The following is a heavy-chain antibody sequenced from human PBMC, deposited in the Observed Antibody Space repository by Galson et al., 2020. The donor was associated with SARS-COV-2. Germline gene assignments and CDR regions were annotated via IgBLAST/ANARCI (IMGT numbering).Heavy chain of an antibody. CDR3: ARAEWLPSPSYYYYYMDV. J-gene: IGHJ6*03. Sequence: SETLSLTCAVSGGSISSSNWWSWVRQPPGKGLEWIGEIYHSGSTNYNPSLKSRVTISVDKSKNQFSLKLSSVTAADTAVYYCARAEWLPSPSYYYYYMDVWGKGTTVTVSS. D-gene: IGHD5-12*01. CDR2: IYHSGST. V-gene: IGHV4-4*02. CDR1: GGSISSSNW.